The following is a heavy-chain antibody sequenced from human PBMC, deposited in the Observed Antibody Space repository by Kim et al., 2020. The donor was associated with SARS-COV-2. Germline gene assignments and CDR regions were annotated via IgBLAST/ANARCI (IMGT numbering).Heavy chain of an antibody. J-gene: IGHJ4*02. Sequence: SYHTYYAGSVKGRYTISRDDSKSALYLQMNGLKTEDTALYYRTRVASGGDYWGQGTLVTVSS. V-gene: IGHV3-72*01. CDR2: SYHT. D-gene: IGHD2-8*02. CDR3: TRVASGGDY.